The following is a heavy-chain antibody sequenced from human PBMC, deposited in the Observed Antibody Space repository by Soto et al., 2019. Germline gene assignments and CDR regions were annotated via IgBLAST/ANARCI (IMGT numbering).Heavy chain of an antibody. J-gene: IGHJ6*02. CDR3: ARVRDYGLGTNRHYYGMDV. CDR1: GGSISGYY. Sequence: QVQLQESGPGLVKSSETLSLTCTVSGGSISGYYWSWIRQPAGKGLEWIGRLYTMGSTNYNPSLQSRVNMSVDTSKNEFSLKVSSVTAADTAVYFCARVRDYGLGTNRHYYGMDVWGQGTTVNVSS. D-gene: IGHD3-10*01. V-gene: IGHV4-4*07. CDR2: LYTMGST.